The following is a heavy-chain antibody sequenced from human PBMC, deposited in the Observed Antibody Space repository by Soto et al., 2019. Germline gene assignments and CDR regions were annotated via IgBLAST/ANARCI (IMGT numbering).Heavy chain of an antibody. D-gene: IGHD3-22*01. Sequence: SETLSLTCAVYGGSFSGYYWSWIRQPPGKGLEWIGEINHSGSTNYNPSLKSRVTISVDTSKNQFSLKLSSVTAADTAVYYCARVWSPMIVDYWGQGTLVTVSS. J-gene: IGHJ4*02. CDR1: GGSFSGYY. V-gene: IGHV4-34*01. CDR2: INHSGST. CDR3: ARVWSPMIVDY.